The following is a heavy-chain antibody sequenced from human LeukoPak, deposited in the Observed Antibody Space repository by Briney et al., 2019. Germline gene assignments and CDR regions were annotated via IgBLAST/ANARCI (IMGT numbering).Heavy chain of an antibody. V-gene: IGHV3-9*03. CDR1: GFTFDDYA. CDR2: ISWNSGSI. J-gene: IGHJ4*02. Sequence: PGGSLRLSCGASGFTFDDYAMHWVRQAPGKGLEWVSGISWNSGSIGYADSVKGRFTISRDNAKNSLYLQMNSLRAEDMALYYCAKDLGGHGRAAALDYWGQGTLVTVSS. CDR3: AKDLGGHGRAAALDY. D-gene: IGHD6-13*01.